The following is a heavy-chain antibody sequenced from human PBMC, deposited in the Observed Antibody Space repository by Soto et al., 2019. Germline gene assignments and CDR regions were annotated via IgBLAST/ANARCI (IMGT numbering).Heavy chain of an antibody. CDR1: GDSIGRFY. CDR2: VYSTGGV. CDR3: ARDLSGTGLDI. V-gene: IGHV4-4*07. J-gene: IGHJ6*02. D-gene: IGHD1-26*01. Sequence: QLQLHESGPGLVKPSETLSLTCNVSGDSIGRFYWSWIRQSAGKALEWFGRVYSTGGVTYNPALKGRVTISLDRSNNHVSLEMNSVTAADTAVYFCARDLSGTGLDIWGRGTRVSVSS.